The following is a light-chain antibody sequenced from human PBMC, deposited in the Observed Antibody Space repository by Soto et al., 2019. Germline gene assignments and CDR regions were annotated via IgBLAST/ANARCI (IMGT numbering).Light chain of an antibody. CDR1: QSVLYSSNNKNY. Sequence: DIVMTQSPDSLAVSLGERATNNCKSSQSVLYSSNNKNYLAWYQQKPGQPPKLLIHWASTRKSGVPDRFSGSGSGTDFTLTISSLQAEDVAVYYCQQYYSTPLTFGGGTKVEIK. CDR2: WAS. J-gene: IGKJ4*01. V-gene: IGKV4-1*01. CDR3: QQYYSTPLT.